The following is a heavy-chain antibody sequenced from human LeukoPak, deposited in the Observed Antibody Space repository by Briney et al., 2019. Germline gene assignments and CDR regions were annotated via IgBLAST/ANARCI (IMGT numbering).Heavy chain of an antibody. CDR1: GYRFTDYW. CDR3: ARQRLNYYDSSGYSWGTYYFDY. Sequence: GESLKISCKGSGYRFTDYWIGWVRQMPGKGLEWMGIIYPGDYDTRYSTSFQGQVTISVDKSISTAYLQWSRLKASDTAMYYCARQRLNYYDSSGYSWGTYYFDYWGQGTLVTVSS. J-gene: IGHJ4*02. D-gene: IGHD3-22*01. V-gene: IGHV5-51*01. CDR2: IYPGDYDT.